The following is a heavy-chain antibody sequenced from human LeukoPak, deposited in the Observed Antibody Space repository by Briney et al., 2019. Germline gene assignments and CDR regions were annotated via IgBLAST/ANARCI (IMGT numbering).Heavy chain of an antibody. Sequence: GGSLRLSCVASGFTFSNAWMSWVRQAPGKGLEWVGRIKSKTDGGTTDYAAPVKGRFTISRDDSKNTLYLQMNSLKTEDTAVYYCTTDLKVDYDILTGYYLNDYWGQGTLVTVSS. D-gene: IGHD3-9*01. J-gene: IGHJ4*02. CDR2: IKSKTDGGTT. V-gene: IGHV3-15*01. CDR3: TTDLKVDYDILTGYYLNDY. CDR1: GFTFSNAW.